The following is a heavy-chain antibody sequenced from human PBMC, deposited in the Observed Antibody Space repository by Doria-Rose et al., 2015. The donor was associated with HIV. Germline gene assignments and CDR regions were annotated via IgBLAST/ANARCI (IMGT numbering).Heavy chain of an antibody. CDR2: ISNDETTT. CDR3: AREERGWYSSGFDY. V-gene: IGHV3-74*03. J-gene: IGHJ4*02. D-gene: IGHD6-13*01. Sequence: GSLRLSCAASGFTFSSYWMHWVRQPPGKGPVWVSRISNDETTTTYADSVTGRFTISRDNAKNTMYLQMSGLRAEDTAVYYCAREERGWYSSGFDYWGQGILVTVSS. CDR1: GFTFSSYW.